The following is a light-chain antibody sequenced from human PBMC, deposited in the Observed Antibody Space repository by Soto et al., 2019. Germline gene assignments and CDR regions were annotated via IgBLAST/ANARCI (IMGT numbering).Light chain of an antibody. V-gene: IGLV7-46*01. J-gene: IGLJ2*01. CDR2: DTS. Sequence: QAVVTQEPSLTVSPGGTVTLTCGSSTGAVTSGHYPYWFQQKPGQAPRTLIYDTSNKHSWTPARFSGSLLGGKAALTLSGAQPEEEAEYYCLLSYSGARAGVVFGGGTKLTVL. CDR3: LLSYSGARAGVV. CDR1: TGAVTSGHY.